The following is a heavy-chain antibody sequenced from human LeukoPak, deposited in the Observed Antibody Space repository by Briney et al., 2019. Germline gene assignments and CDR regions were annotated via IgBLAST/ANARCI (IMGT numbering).Heavy chain of an antibody. CDR3: AKWPEGAMDYFDY. J-gene: IGHJ4*02. D-gene: IGHD3-16*01. CDR2: SSGDGTRT. Sequence: GGSLRLSCAASGFSFSSYAMTWARQAPAKGLEWVSASSGDGTRTYYADSVKGRFTNSRDNSKNTLYLEMSSLRVEDTAIYYCAKWPEGAMDYFDYWGQGTLVTVSS. CDR1: GFSFSSYA. V-gene: IGHV3-23*01.